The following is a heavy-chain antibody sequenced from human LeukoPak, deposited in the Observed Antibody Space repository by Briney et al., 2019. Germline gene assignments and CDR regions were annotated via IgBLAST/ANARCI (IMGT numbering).Heavy chain of an antibody. CDR1: GFTFSSYA. V-gene: IGHV3-30*04. CDR3: AKEQSAWYYFDY. D-gene: IGHD6-19*01. J-gene: IGHJ4*02. Sequence: PGRSLRLSCAASGFTFSSYAMHWVRQAPGKGLEWVAVISYDGSNKYYADSVKGRFTISRDNSKNTLYLQMNSLRAEDTAVYYCAKEQSAWYYFDYWGQGTLVTVSS. CDR2: ISYDGSNK.